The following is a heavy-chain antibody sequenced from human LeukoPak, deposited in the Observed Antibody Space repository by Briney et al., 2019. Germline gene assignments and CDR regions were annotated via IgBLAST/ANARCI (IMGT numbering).Heavy chain of an antibody. D-gene: IGHD5-18*01. CDR3: ARDPPFESQRPNEKRGYSYGYFIH. CDR1: GFTFSSYA. J-gene: IGHJ4*02. CDR2: ISYDGSNK. V-gene: IGHV3-30-3*01. Sequence: PGRSLRLSCAASGFTFSSYAMHWVRQAPGKGLEWVAVISYDGSNKYYADSVKGRFTISRDNSKNTLYLQMNSLRAEDTAVYYCARDPPFESQRPNEKRGYSYGYFIHWGQGTLVTVSS.